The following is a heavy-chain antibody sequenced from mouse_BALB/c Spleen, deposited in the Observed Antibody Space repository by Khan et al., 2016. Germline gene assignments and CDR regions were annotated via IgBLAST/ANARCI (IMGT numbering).Heavy chain of an antibody. D-gene: IGHD1-2*01. V-gene: IGHV1-77*01. CDR1: GYTFTDYY. J-gene: IGHJ4*01. Sequence: QVQLQQSGTELPRPGASVKLSCKASGYTFTDYYLHWVKQRTGQGLAWIGEIFPGSGSTYYNEKFKGKASLTADTSSSTAYMQLSSLTSEDSAVYFCARSYYGYFAMDYWGHGASVTVSS. CDR2: IFPGSGST. CDR3: ARSYYGYFAMDY.